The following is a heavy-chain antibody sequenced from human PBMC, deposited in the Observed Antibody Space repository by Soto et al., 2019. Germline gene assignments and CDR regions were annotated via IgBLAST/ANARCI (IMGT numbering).Heavy chain of an antibody. CDR2: INPNSGGT. D-gene: IGHD5-12*01. V-gene: IGHV1-2*04. CDR1: GYTFTGYY. J-gene: IGHJ4*02. CDR3: ARAPPGYSGYLYYFDY. Sequence: ASVKVSCKASGYTFTGYYMHWVRQAPGQGLEWMGWINPNSGGTNYAQKFQGWVTMTRDTSISTAYMELSRLRSDDTAVYYCARAPPGYSGYLYYFDYWGQGTLVTVSS.